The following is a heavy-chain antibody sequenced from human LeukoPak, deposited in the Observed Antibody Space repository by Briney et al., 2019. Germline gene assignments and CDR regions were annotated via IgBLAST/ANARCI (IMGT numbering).Heavy chain of an antibody. CDR1: GFTFSSYA. Sequence: PGGSLRLSCAASGFTFSSYAMSWVRQAPGKGLEWVSGISTSGGDTYYADSVRGRFTIPRDNSKNTLYLQMNSLRAEDTAVYSCAKKYYDILAYFDYWGQGTLVTVSS. CDR2: ISTSGGDT. CDR3: AKKYYDILAYFDY. J-gene: IGHJ4*02. V-gene: IGHV3-23*01. D-gene: IGHD3-9*01.